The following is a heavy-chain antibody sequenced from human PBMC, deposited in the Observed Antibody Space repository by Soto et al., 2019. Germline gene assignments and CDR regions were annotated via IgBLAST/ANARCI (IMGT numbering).Heavy chain of an antibody. D-gene: IGHD2-15*01. CDR1: GFRFSGYG. CDR2: IRNDGSYE. Sequence: GGSLRLSCAASGFRFSGYGMHWVRQAPGKGLEWVALIRNDGSYEDYAASVKGRFTISRDNSKNTQYLQMNSLSAEDTAVYYCARDHEDKGLLNWGQGTLVTVSS. J-gene: IGHJ4*02. V-gene: IGHV3-30*02. CDR3: ARDHEDKGLLN.